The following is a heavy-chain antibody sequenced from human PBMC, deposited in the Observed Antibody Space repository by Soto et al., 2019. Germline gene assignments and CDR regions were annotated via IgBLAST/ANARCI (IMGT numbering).Heavy chain of an antibody. CDR2: IYWDDDK. CDR3: AHRPRDIAAAGPNWFDP. Sequence: SGPTLVNPTQTLTLTCTFSGFSLSTSGVGVGWIRQPPGKALEWLALIYWDDDKRYSPSLKSRLTITKDTSKNQVVLTMTNMDPVDTATYYCAHRPRDIAAAGPNWFDPWGQGTLVTVSS. D-gene: IGHD6-13*01. CDR1: GFSLSTSGVG. J-gene: IGHJ5*02. V-gene: IGHV2-5*02.